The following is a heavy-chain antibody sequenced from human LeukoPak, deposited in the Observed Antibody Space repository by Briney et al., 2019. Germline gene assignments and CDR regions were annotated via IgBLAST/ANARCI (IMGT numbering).Heavy chain of an antibody. CDR2: LSDDGSNK. V-gene: IGHV3-30*18. Sequence: GGSLRLSCAAARFTFSYFAMHWVRQAPGKGLEWVAVLSDDGSNKFYADSVKGRFTISRDNSKNTLYLQMNSLRAEDTAFYYCAKDPHSSSWYYFDYWGQGTLVTVSS. CDR3: AKDPHSSSWYYFDY. D-gene: IGHD6-13*01. CDR1: RFTFSYFA. J-gene: IGHJ4*02.